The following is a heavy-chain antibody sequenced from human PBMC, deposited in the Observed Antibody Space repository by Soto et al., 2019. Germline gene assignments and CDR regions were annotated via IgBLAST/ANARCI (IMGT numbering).Heavy chain of an antibody. CDR1: GYTFTGYY. V-gene: IGHV1-2*02. D-gene: IGHD3-3*01. Sequence: ASVKVSCKASGYTFTGYYIHWVRQAPGRGLEWMGWIIPDSGATNYTQKFQGRVTMTSETSTNTAFLELSRLRSEDTAVYYCAKSARFLEWLSPDWYFDLWGRGTLVTVSS. J-gene: IGHJ2*01. CDR3: AKSARFLEWLSPDWYFDL. CDR2: IIPDSGAT.